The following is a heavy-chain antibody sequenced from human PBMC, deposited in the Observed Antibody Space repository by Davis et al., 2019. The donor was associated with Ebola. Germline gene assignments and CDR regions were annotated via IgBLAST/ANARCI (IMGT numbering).Heavy chain of an antibody. Sequence: ASVQVSCKASAYTFTSYYMHWVRQAPGQGLEWMGIINPSGGSTSYAQKFQGRVTMTRDTSTSTVYMELSSLRSEDTAVYYCARAVVVPYYGMDVWGQGTTVTVSS. CDR3: ARAVVVPYYGMDV. CDR2: INPSGGST. J-gene: IGHJ6*02. D-gene: IGHD2-2*01. CDR1: AYTFTSYY. V-gene: IGHV1-46*01.